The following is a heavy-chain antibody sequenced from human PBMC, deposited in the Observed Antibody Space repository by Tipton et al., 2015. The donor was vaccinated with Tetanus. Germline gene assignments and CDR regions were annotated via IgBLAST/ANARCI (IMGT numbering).Heavy chain of an antibody. Sequence: SLRLSCAASGFTVSNNYMNWVRQAPGKGLEWVSVISGGGDTSYAHSVKGRFTISRDNSKKAVYLEMNSLRDEDTAVYYCVRDRTHFYDRNALWGQGTLVTVSS. CDR2: ISGGGDT. D-gene: IGHD3-22*01. CDR3: VRDRTHFYDRNAL. V-gene: IGHV3-66*01. CDR1: GFTVSNNY. J-gene: IGHJ1*01.